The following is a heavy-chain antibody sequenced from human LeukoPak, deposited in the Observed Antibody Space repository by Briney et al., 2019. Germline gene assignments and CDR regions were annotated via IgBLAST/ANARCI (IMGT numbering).Heavy chain of an antibody. V-gene: IGHV3-23*01. CDR1: GFTFSSYG. D-gene: IGHD3-22*01. Sequence: GGSLRLSCAASGFTFSSYGMSWVRQAPGKGLEWVSAISGSGGSTYYADSVKGRFTISRDNSKNTLYLQMNSLRAEDTAVYYCARDYRRMTMVIVAKRAGFFDLWGRGTLVTVSS. CDR3: ARDYRRMTMVIVAKRAGFFDL. CDR2: ISGSGGST. J-gene: IGHJ2*01.